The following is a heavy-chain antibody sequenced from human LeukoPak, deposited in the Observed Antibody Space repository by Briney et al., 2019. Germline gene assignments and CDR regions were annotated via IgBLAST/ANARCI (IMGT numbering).Heavy chain of an antibody. V-gene: IGHV3-53*01. CDR2: IYSGGTT. D-gene: IGHD3-10*01. Sequence: GGSLRLSCVASGFTVSTTYMGWVRQAPGKGLEWVSVIYSGGTTYYADSVKGRFTFSRDNSKNTLYLQMNSLRAEDTAVYYCARYYYGSGSRYPDYWGQGTLVTVSS. J-gene: IGHJ4*02. CDR3: ARYYYGSGSRYPDY. CDR1: GFTVSTTY.